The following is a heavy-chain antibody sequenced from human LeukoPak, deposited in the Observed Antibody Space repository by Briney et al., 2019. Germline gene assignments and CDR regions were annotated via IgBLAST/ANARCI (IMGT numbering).Heavy chain of an antibody. D-gene: IGHD6-13*01. V-gene: IGHV3-21*04. CDR1: GFTFSSYS. CDR2: ITSSNYI. J-gene: IGHJ4*02. Sequence: GGSLRLSCTASGFTFSSYSMNWVRQAPGKGLEWISSITSSNYIYYADSVKGRFTVSRDNSKNTLYLQMNSLRAEDTAVYYCANSPSGIAAAGTFDYWGQGTLVTVSS. CDR3: ANSPSGIAAAGTFDY.